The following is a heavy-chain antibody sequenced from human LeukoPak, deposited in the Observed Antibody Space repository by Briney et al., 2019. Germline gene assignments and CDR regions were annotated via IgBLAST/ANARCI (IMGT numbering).Heavy chain of an antibody. D-gene: IGHD2-2*01. CDR3: ARDHAYAFDI. CDR1: GFTFRTYG. V-gene: IGHV3-48*01. J-gene: IGHJ3*02. CDR2: IGSAI. Sequence: AGGSLRLSCAASGFTFRTYGFSWVRQAPGKGLEWISYIGSAIYYADSVKGRFTISRDNAKNSLYLQMNSLRAEDTAVYYCARDHAYAFDIWGQGTLVTVSS.